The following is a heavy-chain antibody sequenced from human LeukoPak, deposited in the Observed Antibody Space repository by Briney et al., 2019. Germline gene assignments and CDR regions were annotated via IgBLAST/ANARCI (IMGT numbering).Heavy chain of an antibody. CDR3: ARGQVDRAYYYDSSGYYWFDP. Sequence: SETLSLTCAVYGVSFSAYYWSWIRQSPGKGLEWIGEINHSGNINYNPSLKSRVTISVDTSKNQFSLKLSSVTAADTAVYYCARGQVDRAYYYDSSGYYWFDPWGQGTLVTVSS. CDR1: GVSFSAYY. D-gene: IGHD3-22*01. CDR2: INHSGNI. J-gene: IGHJ5*02. V-gene: IGHV4-34*01.